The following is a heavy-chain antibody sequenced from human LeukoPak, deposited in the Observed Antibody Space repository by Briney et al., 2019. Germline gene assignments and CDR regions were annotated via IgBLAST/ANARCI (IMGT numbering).Heavy chain of an antibody. CDR2: INSDGSST. J-gene: IGHJ4*02. CDR1: GFTFSW. D-gene: IGHD5-24*01. V-gene: IGHV3-74*01. CDR3: ARARDGYNYSRQFDY. Sequence: GGSLRLSCAASGFTFSWMHWVRQAPGKGLVWVSRINSDGSSTSYADSVKGRFTIPRDNARNTLFLQMNSLRAEDTAVYYCARARDGYNYSRQFDYWGQGTLVTVSS.